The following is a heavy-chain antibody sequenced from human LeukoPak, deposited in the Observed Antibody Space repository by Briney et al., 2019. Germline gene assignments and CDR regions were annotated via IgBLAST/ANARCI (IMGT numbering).Heavy chain of an antibody. J-gene: IGHJ4*02. CDR3: ARGYGDYVRYFDY. Sequence: PSETLSLTCTVSGASVGSAGYYWGRIRQPPGGGLEWIGYIYYISNTNYNPSLKSRVTMSVDPSKNQFSLKLNSVTAADTAVYYCARGYGDYVRYFDYWGQGTLVTVSS. D-gene: IGHD4-17*01. CDR2: IYYISNT. CDR1: GASVGSAGYY. V-gene: IGHV4-61*08.